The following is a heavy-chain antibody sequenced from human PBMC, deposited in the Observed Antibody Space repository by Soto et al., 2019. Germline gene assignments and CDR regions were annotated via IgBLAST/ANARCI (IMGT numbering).Heavy chain of an antibody. D-gene: IGHD1-26*01. CDR1: ESTVSRDW. J-gene: IGHJ4*02. Sequence: EVHLVESGGGLVQTGGSLRLSCAIFESTVSRDWMNWVRQAPGKGLEWVAHINQDGSEKYYVDSVKGRFTISRDNAKKTLYLQLTGRSPAATARYYFSGGVGDAFWGQGTLVTVSS. CDR2: INQDGSEK. V-gene: IGHV3-7*04. CDR3: SGGVGDAF.